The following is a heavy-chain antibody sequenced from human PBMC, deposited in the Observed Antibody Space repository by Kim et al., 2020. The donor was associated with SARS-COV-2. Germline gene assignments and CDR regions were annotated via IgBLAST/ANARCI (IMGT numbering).Heavy chain of an antibody. CDR3: ARDLMVRGTPGAFDI. Sequence: DSVRGRFTISRDNVKNSLYLQMNSLRDEDTAGYYCARDLMVRGTPGAFDIWGQGTMVTVSS. V-gene: IGHV3-48*02. J-gene: IGHJ3*02. D-gene: IGHD3-10*01.